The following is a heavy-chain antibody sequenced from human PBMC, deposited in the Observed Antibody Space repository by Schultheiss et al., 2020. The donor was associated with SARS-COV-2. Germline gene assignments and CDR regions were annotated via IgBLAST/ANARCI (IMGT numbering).Heavy chain of an antibody. CDR2: IYYSGST. Sequence: SETLSLTCAVSGGSISSSNWWSWVRQPPGKGLEWIGYIYYSGSTYYNPSLKSRVTISVDTSKNQFSLKLSSVTAADTAVYYCARSPFLAAAHDNWFDPWGQGTLVTVSS. J-gene: IGHJ5*02. D-gene: IGHD6-25*01. CDR3: ARSPFLAAAHDNWFDP. CDR1: GGSISSSNW. V-gene: IGHV4-4*02.